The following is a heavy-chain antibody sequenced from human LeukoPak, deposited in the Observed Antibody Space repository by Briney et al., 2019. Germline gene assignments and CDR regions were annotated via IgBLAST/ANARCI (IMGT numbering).Heavy chain of an antibody. CDR1: GGSISSSSYY. CDR2: IYYSGST. J-gene: IGHJ4*02. D-gene: IGHD1-1*01. V-gene: IGHV4-39*07. Sequence: SETLSLTCTVSGGSISSSSYYWGWIRQPPGKGLEWIGSIYYSGSTYYNPSLKSRVTISVDTSKNQFSLKLSSVTAADMAVYYCARDRWNDGVDYWGQGTLVTVSS. CDR3: ARDRWNDGVDY.